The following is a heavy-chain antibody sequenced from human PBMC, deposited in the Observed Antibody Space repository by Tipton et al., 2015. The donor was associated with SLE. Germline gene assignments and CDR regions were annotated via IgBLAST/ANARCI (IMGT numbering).Heavy chain of an antibody. CDR2: ISAYNGNT. Sequence: QLVQSGAEVKRPGASVKVSCKASGYTFTSYGISWVRQAPGQGLEWMGWISAYNGNTNYAQKLQGRVTMTTDTSTSTAYMELRSLRSDDTAVYYCARPSGYTAMAPYYYYFDYWGQGTLVTVSS. CDR1: GYTFTSYG. V-gene: IGHV1-18*01. J-gene: IGHJ4*02. CDR3: ARPSGYTAMAPYYYYFDY. D-gene: IGHD5-18*01.